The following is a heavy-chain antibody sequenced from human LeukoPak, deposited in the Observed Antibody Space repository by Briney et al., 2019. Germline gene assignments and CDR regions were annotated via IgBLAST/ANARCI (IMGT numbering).Heavy chain of an antibody. V-gene: IGHV3-23*01. J-gene: IGHJ3*02. D-gene: IGHD3-22*01. CDR2: ISGSGGST. CDR1: GFTFSSYA. Sequence: PGGSLRLSCAAPGFTFSSYAMSWVRQAPGKGLEWVSAISGSGGSTYYADSVKGRFTISRDNSKNTLYLQMNSLRAEDTAVYYCAKDLPPTYYYDSSGYYGAFDIWGQGTMVTVSS. CDR3: AKDLPPTYYYDSSGYYGAFDI.